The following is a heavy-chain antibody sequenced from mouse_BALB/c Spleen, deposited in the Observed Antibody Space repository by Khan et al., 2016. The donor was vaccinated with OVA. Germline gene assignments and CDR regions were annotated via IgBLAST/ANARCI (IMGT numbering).Heavy chain of an antibody. J-gene: IGHJ4*01. CDR3: ARHQFPLSMDS. V-gene: IGHV2-6-2*01. CDR1: GFSLTSYA. Sequence: VQLQESGPDPVAPSQSLSITCTVSGFSLTSYAIHWVRQPPGKGLEWLVVIWSDGRTTYNSALKSRLSISKDNSKSQVFLKINSLQTDDTAMYYCARHQFPLSMDSWGQGTSVTVSS. CDR2: IWSDGRT.